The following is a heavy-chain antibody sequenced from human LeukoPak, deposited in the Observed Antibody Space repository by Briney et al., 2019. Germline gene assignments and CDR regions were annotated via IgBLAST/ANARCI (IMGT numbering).Heavy chain of an antibody. CDR1: GGTFSSYA. J-gene: IGHJ5*02. CDR3: ARDGDIVATSWFDP. CDR2: IIPILGIA. V-gene: IGHV1-69*04. D-gene: IGHD5-12*01. Sequence: SVKVSCKASGGTFSSYAISRVRQAPGQGLEWMGRIIPILGIANYAQKFQGRVTITADKSTSTAYMELSSLRSEDTAVYYCARDGDIVATSWFDPWGQGTLVTVSS.